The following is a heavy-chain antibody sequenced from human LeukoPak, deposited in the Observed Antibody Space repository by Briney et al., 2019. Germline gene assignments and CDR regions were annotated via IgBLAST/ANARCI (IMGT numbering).Heavy chain of an antibody. CDR3: AKAPVTTCRGAFCYPFDY. J-gene: IGHJ4*02. D-gene: IGHD2-15*01. V-gene: IGHV3-23*01. Sequence: GRSLRLFRAASGFTLSSYAMSCARQAPGNGLEWVSAISVTGNTYHADAVKGRFTISRDSSKNTLFLQMNRLRHEDAAVYYCAKAPVTTCRGAFCYPFDYWGLGTLVTVSS. CDR2: ISVTGNT. CDR1: GFTLSSYA.